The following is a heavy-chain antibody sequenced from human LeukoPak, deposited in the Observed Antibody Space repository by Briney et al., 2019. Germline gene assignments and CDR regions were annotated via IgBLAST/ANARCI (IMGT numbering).Heavy chain of an antibody. CDR1: EYTFTAYF. D-gene: IGHD6-13*01. J-gene: IGHJ4*02. CDR3: ARAQSLTAPAGTFANS. Sequence: GASVKVSCKASEYTFTAYFLHWVRRAPGQGFEWMGWINPNSGGTYYTQTFQDRVTMTRDTSISTAYMELSSLRSDDTAVYYCARAQSLTAPAGTFANSWGQGTLVTVSS. V-gene: IGHV1-2*02. CDR2: INPNSGGT.